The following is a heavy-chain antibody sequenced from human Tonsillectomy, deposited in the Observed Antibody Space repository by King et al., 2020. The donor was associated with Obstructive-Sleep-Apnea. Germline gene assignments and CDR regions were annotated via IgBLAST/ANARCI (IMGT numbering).Heavy chain of an antibody. V-gene: IGHV3-11*01. CDR2: ITSSGGSI. J-gene: IGHJ4*02. Sequence: VQLVESGGGLVKPGGSLRLSCAASGFTFSDYYISWIRQAPGKGLECVSYITSSGGSIFYADSVKGRFTISRDNAKNSLYLQMNSLRAEDTAVYYCASDGGYSYGSFDYWGQGTLVTVSS. CDR1: GFTFSDYY. CDR3: ASDGGYSYGSFDY. D-gene: IGHD5-18*01.